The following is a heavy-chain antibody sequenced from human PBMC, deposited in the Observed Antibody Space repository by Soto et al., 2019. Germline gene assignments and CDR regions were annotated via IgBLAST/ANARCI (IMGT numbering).Heavy chain of an antibody. CDR1: GYTCTVYY. D-gene: IGHD2-15*01. CDR3: ARDNCSGGSCYSDARMDV. CDR2: INPNSGGT. Sequence: GSVKVSCKASGYTCTVYYIHCVVRSPLRWREWMGWINPNSGGTSYAQKFQGWVTMTRDTSISTAYMELSRLISDDTAVYYCARDNCSGGSCYSDARMDVWGQGTTVTVSS. V-gene: IGHV1-2*04. J-gene: IGHJ6*02.